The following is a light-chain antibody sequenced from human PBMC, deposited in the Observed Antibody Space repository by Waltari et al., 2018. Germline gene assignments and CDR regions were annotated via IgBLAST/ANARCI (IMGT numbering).Light chain of an antibody. CDR3: QQYGSLPLT. CDR2: GAS. J-gene: IGKJ4*01. Sequence: IVLTQFPGTLTLSPGERVALSCRASQSVTSLAWYQHKPVQAPRLVIYGASTRATGIPDTFSGSGSGTDFTLTISRLEPEDFAVYYCQQYGSLPLTFGGGTKVEIK. CDR1: QSVTS. V-gene: IGKV3-20*01.